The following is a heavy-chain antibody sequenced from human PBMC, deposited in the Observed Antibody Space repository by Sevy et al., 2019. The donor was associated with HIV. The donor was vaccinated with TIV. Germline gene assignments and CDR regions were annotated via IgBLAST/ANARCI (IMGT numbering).Heavy chain of an antibody. J-gene: IGHJ6*02. CDR1: GFSFSSYA. D-gene: IGHD3-3*01. V-gene: IGHV3-23*01. CDR3: ARRPDLGVVILTGVLDV. Sequence: GESLKISCAASGFSFSSYAMSWVRQTPGKGLQWVSVISGSGGSTYYADSVKGRFTIFRDNSRNTVYLQMNSLRAEDTAVYYCARRPDLGVVILTGVLDVWGQDTTVTVSS. CDR2: ISGSGGST.